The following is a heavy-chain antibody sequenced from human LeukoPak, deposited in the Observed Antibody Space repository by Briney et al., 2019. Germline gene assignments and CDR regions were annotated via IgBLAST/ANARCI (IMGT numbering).Heavy chain of an antibody. CDR2: IRYDGSNK. D-gene: IGHD4-23*01. CDR3: ARDPVDGGLAPGTWFDP. Sequence: GGSVTLFCGASGFTFSSYDMQCVRQAPGGALEWVAYIRYDGSNKYYADSVKGRFTISRDNSKNTLYLQMNTLRPEDTATYHCARDPVDGGLAPGTWFDPWGQGTLVIVAS. CDR1: GFTFSSYD. V-gene: IGHV3-30*02. J-gene: IGHJ5*02.